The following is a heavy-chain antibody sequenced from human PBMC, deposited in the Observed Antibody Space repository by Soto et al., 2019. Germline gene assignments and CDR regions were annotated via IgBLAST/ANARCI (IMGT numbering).Heavy chain of an antibody. J-gene: IGHJ4*02. D-gene: IGHD3-9*01. CDR1: GFTFSSYS. CDR3: ATIRYFDWLSVDY. Sequence: GGSLRLSCAASGFTFSSYSMNWVRQAPGKGLEWVSSISSSSSYIYYADSVKGRFTISRDNAKNSPYLQMNSLRAEDTAVYYYATIRYFDWLSVDYWGQGTLVTVSS. CDR2: ISSSSSYI. V-gene: IGHV3-21*01.